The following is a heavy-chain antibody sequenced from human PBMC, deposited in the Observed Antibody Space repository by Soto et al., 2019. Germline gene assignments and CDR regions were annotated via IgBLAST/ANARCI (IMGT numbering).Heavy chain of an antibody. V-gene: IGHV1-58*01. CDR2: IVVGSGNT. CDR1: GFTFTSSA. D-gene: IGHD5-18*01. J-gene: IGHJ4*02. CDR3: AAANTAMGNFDY. Sequence: GASVKVSCKASGFTFTSSAVQWVRQARGQRLEWIGWIVVGSGNTNYAKKFQERVTITSDMSTSTAYMELSSLRSEDTAVYYCAAANTAMGNFDYWGQGTLVTVSS.